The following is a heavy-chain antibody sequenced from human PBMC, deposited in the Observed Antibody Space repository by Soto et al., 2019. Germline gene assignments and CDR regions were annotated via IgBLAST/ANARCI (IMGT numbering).Heavy chain of an antibody. D-gene: IGHD3-22*01. CDR1: GYSFTNYW. Sequence: GESLKISCKASGYSFTNYWIGLVRQMPGKGLEWMGIIYPGDSDTRYSPSFEGQLTISDDRSISTAYLQWSSLKASDTAMYYCARRKADSSITLSLPAGIDFWGQGTMVTVSS. J-gene: IGHJ6*02. CDR2: IYPGDSDT. CDR3: ARRKADSSITLSLPAGIDF. V-gene: IGHV5-51*01.